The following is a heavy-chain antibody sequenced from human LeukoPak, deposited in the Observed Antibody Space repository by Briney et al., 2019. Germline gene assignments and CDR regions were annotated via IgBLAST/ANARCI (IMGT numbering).Heavy chain of an antibody. V-gene: IGHV3-9*01. CDR3: AKEGALAQGFDY. CDR2: ISWNSGSI. CDR1: XFTXXDXX. J-gene: IGHJ4*02. Sequence: XLXCAAXXFTXXDXXMHWVXQXPXXXXXXXSGISWNSGSIGYADSVKGRFTISRDNAKNSLYLQMNSLRAEDTALYYCAKEGALAQGFDYWGQGTLVTVSS.